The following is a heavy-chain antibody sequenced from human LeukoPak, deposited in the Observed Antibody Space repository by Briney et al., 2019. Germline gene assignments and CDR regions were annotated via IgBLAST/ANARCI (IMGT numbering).Heavy chain of an antibody. J-gene: IGHJ4*02. V-gene: IGHV3-23*01. CDR2: ISGSSGHI. D-gene: IGHD5-18*01. CDR1: GFAFGNYA. CDR3: AKDDGGYSYGNFYFDY. Sequence: PGGSLRLSCAASGFAFGNYAMTWVRQAPGKGLEWVSTISGSSGHIYYADSVKGRFTISRDNSKNTLYLQMSSLRAEDTAVYYCAKDDGGYSYGNFYFDYWGQGTLVTVSS.